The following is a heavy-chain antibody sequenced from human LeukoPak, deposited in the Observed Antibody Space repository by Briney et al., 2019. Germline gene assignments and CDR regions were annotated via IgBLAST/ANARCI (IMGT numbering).Heavy chain of an antibody. V-gene: IGHV1-18*04. CDR1: GYTFTSYY. J-gene: IGHJ4*02. CDR2: ISAYNGNT. Sequence: ASVKVSCKASGYTFTSYYMHWVRQAPGQGLEWMGWISAYNGNTNYAQKLQGRVTMTTDTSTSTAYMELRSLRSDDTAVYYCAREVVPAASDYWGQGTLVTVSS. CDR3: AREVVPAASDY. D-gene: IGHD2-2*01.